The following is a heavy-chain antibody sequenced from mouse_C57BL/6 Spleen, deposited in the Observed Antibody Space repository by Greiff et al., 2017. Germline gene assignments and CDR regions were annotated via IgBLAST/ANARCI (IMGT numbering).Heavy chain of an antibody. D-gene: IGHD1-3*01. J-gene: IGHJ2*01. V-gene: IGHV1-63*01. CDR3: ASNNRYYFDY. CDR2: IYPGGGYT. Sequence: QVQLQQSGAELVRPGTSVKMSCKASGYTFTNYWIGWAKQRPGHGLEWIGDIYPGGGYTNYNEKFKGKATLTADKSSSTAYMQFSSLTSEDSAIYYCASNNRYYFDYWGQGTTLTVSS. CDR1: GYTFTNYW.